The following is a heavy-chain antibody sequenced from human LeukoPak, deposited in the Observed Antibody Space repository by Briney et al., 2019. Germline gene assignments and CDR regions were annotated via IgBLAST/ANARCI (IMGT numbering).Heavy chain of an antibody. J-gene: IGHJ4*02. CDR1: GGSISSGGYS. CDR2: VYHSGST. CDR3: ARGIWDSSGYYYDY. V-gene: IGHV4-30-2*01. D-gene: IGHD3-22*01. Sequence: SETLSLTCAVSGGSISSGGYSWSWIRQPPGKGLEWIGYVYHSGSTYYNPSLKSRVTISVDRSKNQFSLKLSSVTAADTAVYYCARGIWDSSGYYYDYWGQGTLVTVSS.